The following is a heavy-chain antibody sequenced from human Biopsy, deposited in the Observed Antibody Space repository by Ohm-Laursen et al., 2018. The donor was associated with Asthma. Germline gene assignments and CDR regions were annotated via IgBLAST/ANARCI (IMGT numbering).Heavy chain of an antibody. V-gene: IGHV4-31*03. Sequence: TLSLTGTVSGGSINIGDYYWSWIRQHPVKGLEWIEHIYYSGRTYYNPSLTSRVSISLDTSKNQFSLSLTSVTAAETAVYYCARAPYGHDGFAPWGQEPLVTVSS. CDR3: ARAPYGHDGFAP. CDR1: GGSINIGDYY. J-gene: IGHJ5*02. D-gene: IGHD4-17*01. CDR2: IYYSGRT.